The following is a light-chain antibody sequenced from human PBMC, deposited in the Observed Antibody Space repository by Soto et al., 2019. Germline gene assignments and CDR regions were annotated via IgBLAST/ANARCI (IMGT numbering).Light chain of an antibody. CDR1: QSISSY. CDR3: QQRYSTPLT. CDR2: AAS. V-gene: IGKV1-39*01. Sequence: DIQMTQSPSSLSASVGDRVTITCRASQSISSYLNWYQQKPGKAPKLLIYAASSLQSGVPSRFRGSGSGTDFTLTISSLQPEDFATYDCQQRYSTPLTFGQGTKVEIK. J-gene: IGKJ1*01.